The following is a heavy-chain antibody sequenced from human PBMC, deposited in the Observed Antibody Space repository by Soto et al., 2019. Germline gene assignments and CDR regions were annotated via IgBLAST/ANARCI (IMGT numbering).Heavy chain of an antibody. D-gene: IGHD3-16*01. V-gene: IGHV3-48*02. CDR3: ARGRTDYAYFES. CDR2: ISTSGSTT. CDR1: GIAFNSHT. J-gene: IGHJ4*02. Sequence: PXGSLRLSCVASGIAFNSHTMYGVRQPPGKGLEWVSYISTSGSTTNYADSVRGRFTISRDNARNSLSMQMNGLRDEDTAVYYCARGRTDYAYFESWGQGTLVTVSS.